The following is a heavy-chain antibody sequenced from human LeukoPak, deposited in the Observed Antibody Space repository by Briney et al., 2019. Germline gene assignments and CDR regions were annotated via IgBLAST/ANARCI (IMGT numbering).Heavy chain of an antibody. CDR1: GGSISTSNYY. J-gene: IGHJ4*02. V-gene: IGHV4-39*07. CDR2: IFYSGST. D-gene: IGHD1-26*01. Sequence: PSETLSLTCTVSGGSISTSNYYWGWIRQPPGKGLEWIGNIFYSGSTYYGPSLKSRLTISLDTSRNQFSLKLSSVTAADTAVYYCARGVGAFDYWGQGALVTVSS. CDR3: ARGVGAFDY.